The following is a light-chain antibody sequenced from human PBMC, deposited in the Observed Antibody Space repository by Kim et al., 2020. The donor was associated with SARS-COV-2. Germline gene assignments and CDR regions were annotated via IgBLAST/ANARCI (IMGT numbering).Light chain of an antibody. CDR2: DTN. J-gene: IGLJ2*01. Sequence: MISTSCSRSSASIGENDVSSYQHVPGTAPYLLIYDTNKRPSGVPERFSCSKSGSAATLGITGLQTGDEAEYYCGTWDGSLSVGVFGGGTQLTVL. V-gene: IGLV1-51*01. CDR3: GTWDGSLSVGV. CDR1: SASIGEND.